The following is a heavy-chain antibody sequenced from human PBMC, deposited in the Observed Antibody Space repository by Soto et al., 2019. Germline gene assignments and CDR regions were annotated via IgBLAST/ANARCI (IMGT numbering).Heavy chain of an antibody. CDR3: GPPPGRMATSFDT. V-gene: IGHV1-46*01. J-gene: IGHJ5*01. CDR1: GYTFTDYL. D-gene: IGHD2-8*01. CDR2: INPSGGGT. Sequence: ASVEVSCKASGYTFTDYLMIWVRHAAGQGLEWMGIINPSGGGTNYAPNFECRVTLTRDSFTSTVYMVLSNLRPQPPAVYHCGPPPGRMATSFDTCGHGTVVTLSS.